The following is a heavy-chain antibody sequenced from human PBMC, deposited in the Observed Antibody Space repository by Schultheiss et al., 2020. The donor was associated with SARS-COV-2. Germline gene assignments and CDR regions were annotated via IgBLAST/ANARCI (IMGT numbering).Heavy chain of an antibody. J-gene: IGHJ1*01. CDR2: IRYDGSNK. CDR3: AKDKAVVEQWLVAGEYFQH. V-gene: IGHV3-30*02. D-gene: IGHD6-19*01. Sequence: GGSLRLSCAASGFTFSSYGMHWVRQAPGKGLEWVAFIRYDGSNKYYADSVKGRFTISRDNSKNTLYLQMNSLRAEDTAVYYCAKDKAVVEQWLVAGEYFQHWGQGTLVTVSS. CDR1: GFTFSSYG.